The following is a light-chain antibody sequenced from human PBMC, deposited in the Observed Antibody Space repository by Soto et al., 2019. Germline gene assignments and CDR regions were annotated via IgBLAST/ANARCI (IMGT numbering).Light chain of an antibody. Sequence: EIVMTQSPATLSVSPGERATLSCRASQSVSSNLAWYQQKPGQAHRLLIYGASTRATGIPARFSGSGSGTEFTLNISSLQSEDFAVYYCQQYNNWPPYTFGQGTKLEIK. J-gene: IGKJ2*01. V-gene: IGKV3-15*01. CDR3: QQYNNWPPYT. CDR2: GAS. CDR1: QSVSSN.